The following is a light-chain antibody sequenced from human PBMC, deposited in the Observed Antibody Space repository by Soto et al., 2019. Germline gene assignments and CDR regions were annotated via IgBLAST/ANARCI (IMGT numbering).Light chain of an antibody. J-gene: IGKJ2*01. CDR1: QTVRNW. V-gene: IGKV1-5*03. CDR2: KAS. CDR3: QQYDASPLT. Sequence: DIQMTQSPTTLSASVGDRAIITCRASQTVRNWLAWFQQKPGGAPKLLIYKASKLESGVSSRFSSSGYGTDFTHTITNLVPGDSATYFCQQYDASPLTFGQGTKLEIK.